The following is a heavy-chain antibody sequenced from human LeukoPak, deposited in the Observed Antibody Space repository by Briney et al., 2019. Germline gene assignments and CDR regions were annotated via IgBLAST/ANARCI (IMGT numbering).Heavy chain of an antibody. CDR3: AREGGYSGYDLLWYNWFDP. CDR2: ISAYNGNT. D-gene: IGHD5-12*01. Sequence: ASVKVSCKASGYTFTSYTISWVRQAPGQGLEWMGWISAYNGNTNYAQKLQGRVTMTTDTSTSTAYMELRSLRSDDTAVYYCAREGGYSGYDLLWYNWFDPWGQGTLVTVSS. V-gene: IGHV1-18*01. J-gene: IGHJ5*02. CDR1: GYTFTSYT.